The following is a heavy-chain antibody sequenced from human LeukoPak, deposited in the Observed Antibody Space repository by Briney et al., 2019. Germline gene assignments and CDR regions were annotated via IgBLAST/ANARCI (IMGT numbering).Heavy chain of an antibody. CDR2: ISSSSSYI. J-gene: IGHJ4*02. V-gene: IGHV3-21*01. D-gene: IGHD2-15*01. CDR3: ARASYSRTHFDY. CDR1: GFTFSSYG. Sequence: GGSLRLSCAASGFTFSSYGMNWVRQAPGKGLEWVSSISSSSSYIYYADSVKGRFTISRDNAKNSLYLQMNSLRAEDTAVYYCARASYSRTHFDYWGQGTLVTVSS.